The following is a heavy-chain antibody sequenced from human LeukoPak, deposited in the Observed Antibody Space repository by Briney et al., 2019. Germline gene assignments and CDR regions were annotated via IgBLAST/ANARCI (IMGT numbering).Heavy chain of an antibody. V-gene: IGHV3-33*01. D-gene: IGHD6-13*01. CDR2: IWYDGSSK. Sequence: GGSLRLSCAASGFSFSAYGVHWVRQAPGKGLEWVAVIWYDGSSKDYADSVKGRFTFSRDNSKNTLYLQTNSLTVEDTAVYYCARSQSSSLIDYWGQGTLVTVSS. CDR1: GFSFSAYG. J-gene: IGHJ4*02. CDR3: ARSQSSSLIDY.